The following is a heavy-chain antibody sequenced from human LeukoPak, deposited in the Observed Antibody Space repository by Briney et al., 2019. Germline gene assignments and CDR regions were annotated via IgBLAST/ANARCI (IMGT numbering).Heavy chain of an antibody. CDR1: GFTFDDYG. CDR2: INWNGGST. J-gene: IGHJ3*02. Sequence: PGGSLRLSCAASGFTFDDYGMSWVRQAPGKGLEWVSGINWNGGSTGYADSVKGRFTISRDNAKNSLYLQMNSLRAEDTAVYYCAKFNGDSLGHAFDIWGQGTMATVSS. V-gene: IGHV3-20*04. D-gene: IGHD2-21*02. CDR3: AKFNGDSLGHAFDI.